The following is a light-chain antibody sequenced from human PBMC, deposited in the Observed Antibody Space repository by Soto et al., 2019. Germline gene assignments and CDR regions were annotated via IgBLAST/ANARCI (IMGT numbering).Light chain of an antibody. V-gene: IGKV3-20*01. CDR3: QQYGSSPGT. CDR1: QSVSSSY. J-gene: IGKJ2*01. Sequence: EIVLTQSPGTLSLSPGERATLSCRASQSVSSSYLAWYQQKPGQAHSLIIYGASRRATGIPDRFSGSASGTDFTLTISRLEPEDFAVYYCQQYGSSPGTFGQGNKREIK. CDR2: GAS.